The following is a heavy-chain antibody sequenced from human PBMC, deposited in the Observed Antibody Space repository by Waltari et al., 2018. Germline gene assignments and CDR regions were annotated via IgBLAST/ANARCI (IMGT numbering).Heavy chain of an antibody. CDR2: INHSGST. CDR1: GGSFSGYY. D-gene: IGHD2-15*01. CDR3: ARGYCSGGSCYGVFGTYYYYYMDV. J-gene: IGHJ6*03. V-gene: IGHV4-34*01. Sequence: QVQLQQWGAGLLKPSETLSLTCAVYGGSFSGYYWSWIRQPPGKGLEWSGEINHSGSTNYNPSLKSRVTISVDTSKNQFSLKLSSVTAADTAVYYCARGYCSGGSCYGVFGTYYYYYMDVWGKGTTVTVSS.